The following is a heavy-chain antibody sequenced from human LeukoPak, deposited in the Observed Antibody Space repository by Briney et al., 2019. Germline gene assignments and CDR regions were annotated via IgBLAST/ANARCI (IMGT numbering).Heavy chain of an antibody. CDR2: IKSKTDGGTT. V-gene: IGHV3-15*01. J-gene: IGHJ5*02. CDR3: TTENEGDHDFWSGVQYNWFDP. CDR1: GFTFSNAW. Sequence: GGSLRLSCAASGFTFSNAWMSWVRQAPGKGLEWVGRIKSKTDGGTTDYAAPVKGRFTISRDDSKTTLYLQMNSLKTEDTAVYYCTTENEGDHDFWSGVQYNWFDPWGQGTLVTVSS. D-gene: IGHD3-3*01.